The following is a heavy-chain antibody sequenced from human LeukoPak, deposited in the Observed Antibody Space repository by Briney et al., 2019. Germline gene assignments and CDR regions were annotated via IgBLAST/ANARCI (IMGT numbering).Heavy chain of an antibody. CDR1: GFAFSSYT. CDR3: AKPIMTTVTTLGLYFDF. CDR2: ISSSTNDI. D-gene: IGHD4-17*01. Sequence: GGSLRLSCAASGFAFSSYTMNWVRQAPGKGLEWVSSISSSTNDIYYADSLKGRSTISRDNTKNSLYLQMNSLRAEDTAMYYCAKPIMTTVTTLGLYFDFWGQGALVTVSS. J-gene: IGHJ4*02. V-gene: IGHV3-21*01.